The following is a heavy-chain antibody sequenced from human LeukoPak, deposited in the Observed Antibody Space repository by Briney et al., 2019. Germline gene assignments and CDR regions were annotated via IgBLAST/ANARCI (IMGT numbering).Heavy chain of an antibody. CDR2: IYYSGST. J-gene: IGHJ4*02. Sequence: SETLSLTCTVSGGSISSYYWSWIRQPRGKGLEWIGCIYYSGSTNYNPSLKSRVTISVDTSKNQFSLKLSSVTAADTAVYYCARDLGDCSGGSCYRKFDYWGQGTLVTVSS. V-gene: IGHV4-59*01. CDR3: ARDLGDCSGGSCYRKFDY. CDR1: GGSISSYY. D-gene: IGHD2-15*01.